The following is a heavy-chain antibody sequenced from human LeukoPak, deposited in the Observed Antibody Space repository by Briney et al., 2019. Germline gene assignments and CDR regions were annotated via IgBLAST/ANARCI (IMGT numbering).Heavy chain of an antibody. CDR3: ARDKGGSGYYFF. J-gene: IGHJ4*02. Sequence: ASVKVSCKASGYTFTGYYMHWVRQAPGQGLEWMGRINPNSGGTSYAQKFQGRVTMTRDTSISTAYMELSRLRSDDTAVCYCARDKGGSGYYFFWGQGTLVTVSS. D-gene: IGHD3-22*01. V-gene: IGHV1-2*06. CDR1: GYTFTGYY. CDR2: INPNSGGT.